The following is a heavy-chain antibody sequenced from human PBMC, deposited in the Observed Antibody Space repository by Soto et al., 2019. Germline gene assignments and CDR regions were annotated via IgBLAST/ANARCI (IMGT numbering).Heavy chain of an antibody. V-gene: IGHV1-18*04. CDR3: AADPGLEWLLYGSYYYGMDV. J-gene: IGHJ6*02. CDR2: ITPFNGDT. Sequence: ASVKVSCKASGSTFSSNSIHWVRQAPGQGLEWMGWITPFNGDTSYAQKFQERVTITRDMSTSTAYMELSSLRSEDTAVYYCAADPGLEWLLYGSYYYGMDVWGQGTTVTVSS. D-gene: IGHD3-3*01. CDR1: GSTFSSNS.